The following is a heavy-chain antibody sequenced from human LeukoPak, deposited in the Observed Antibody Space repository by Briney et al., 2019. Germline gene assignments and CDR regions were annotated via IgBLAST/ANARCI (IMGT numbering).Heavy chain of an antibody. CDR1: GFTFDDYA. CDR2: ISGDGGST. Sequence: GGSLRLSCAASGFTFDDYAMHWVRHAPGKGLEWVSLISGDGGSTYYADSVKGRFTISRDNSKNSLYLQMNSLRTEDTALYYCAKDYNWAYDSSGYYDYWGQGTLVTVSS. CDR3: AKDYNWAYDSSGYYDY. V-gene: IGHV3-43*02. D-gene: IGHD3-22*01. J-gene: IGHJ4*02.